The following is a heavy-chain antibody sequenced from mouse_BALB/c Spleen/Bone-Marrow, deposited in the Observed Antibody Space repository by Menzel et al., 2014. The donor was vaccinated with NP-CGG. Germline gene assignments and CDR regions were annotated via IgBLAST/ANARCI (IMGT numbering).Heavy chain of an antibody. V-gene: IGHV1-9*01. Sequence: QVQLKESGAELMKPGALVKISCMATGYTFRNHWIGWVKQRPGHGLEWIGEILPGSGSTDYNENFKGKATFTADTSSNTAYMQPSSLTSADSAVYYCARVIYWCFDVWGAGTTVTVSS. CDR1: GYTFRNHW. J-gene: IGHJ1*01. CDR3: ARVIYWCFDV. CDR2: ILPGSGST.